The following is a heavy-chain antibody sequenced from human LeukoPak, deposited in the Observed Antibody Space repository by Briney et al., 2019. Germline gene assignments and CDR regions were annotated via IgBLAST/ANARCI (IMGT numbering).Heavy chain of an antibody. Sequence: PSETLSLTCAVYGGSFSGYYWSWIRQTPGKGLEWIGEINHSGSTNYNPSLKSRVTISVDTSKNQFSLKLSSVTAADTAVYYCARFASYDYGDPTPPPPHYYGMDVWGQGTTVTVSS. CDR2: INHSGST. D-gene: IGHD4-17*01. V-gene: IGHV4-34*01. CDR3: ARFASYDYGDPTPPPPHYYGMDV. J-gene: IGHJ6*02. CDR1: GGSFSGYY.